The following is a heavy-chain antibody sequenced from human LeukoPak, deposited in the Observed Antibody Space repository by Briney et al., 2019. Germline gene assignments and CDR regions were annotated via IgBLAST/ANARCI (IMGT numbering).Heavy chain of an antibody. CDR2: IRDDGSNK. CDR1: GFTFSSYG. Sequence: PGGSLRLSCAASGFTFSSYGMHWVRQAPGKGLEWVAFIRDDGSNKYYADSVKGRFTISRDNSKNTLYLQMNGLRAEDTAVYYCAKDGDYYDSSGYPGGDYWGQGTLVTVSS. V-gene: IGHV3-30*02. J-gene: IGHJ4*02. CDR3: AKDGDYYDSSGYPGGDY. D-gene: IGHD3-22*01.